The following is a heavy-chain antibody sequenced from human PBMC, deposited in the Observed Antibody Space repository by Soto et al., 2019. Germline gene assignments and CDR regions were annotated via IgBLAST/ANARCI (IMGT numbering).Heavy chain of an antibody. CDR1: GGSISSGGYY. CDR3: ARALTTVTLFDP. D-gene: IGHD4-17*01. J-gene: IGHJ5*02. Sequence: QVQLQESGPGLVKPSQTLSLTCTVSGGSISSGGYYRSWIRQHPGKGLEWIGYIYYSGSTYYNPSLKSRVXXXVXXSKHQFSLKLSSVTAADTAVYYCARALTTVTLFDPWGQGTLVTVSS. V-gene: IGHV4-31*03. CDR2: IYYSGST.